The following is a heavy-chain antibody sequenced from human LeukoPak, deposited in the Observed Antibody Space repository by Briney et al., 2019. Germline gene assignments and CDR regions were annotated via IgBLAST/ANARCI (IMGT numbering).Heavy chain of an antibody. CDR3: ARALYGEYYYYYYMDV. J-gene: IGHJ6*03. CDR2: MNPNSGNT. D-gene: IGHD4-17*01. V-gene: IGHV1-8*01. CDR1: GYTFTSYD. Sequence: ASVKVSCKASGYTFTSYDINWVRQATGQGLEWMGWMNPNSGNTGYAQKFQGRVTMTRNTSISTAYMELSSLRSEDTAVYYCARALYGEYYYYYYMDVWGKGTTVTVSS.